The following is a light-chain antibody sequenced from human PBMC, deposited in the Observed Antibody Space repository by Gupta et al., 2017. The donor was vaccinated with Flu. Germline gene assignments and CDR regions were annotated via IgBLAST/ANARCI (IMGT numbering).Light chain of an antibody. V-gene: IGLV1-40*01. J-gene: IGLJ2*01. Sequence: QSVLTQPPSVSGAPGQRVTISCTGSSSNIGAGYEVHWYQQLPGTAPKLLIYGNSNRPSGVPDRFSGSKSGTSASLAITGLQAEDEADYYCQSYDSSLSGSRGVFGGGTKLTVL. CDR3: QSYDSSLSGSRGV. CDR1: SSNIGAGYE. CDR2: GNS.